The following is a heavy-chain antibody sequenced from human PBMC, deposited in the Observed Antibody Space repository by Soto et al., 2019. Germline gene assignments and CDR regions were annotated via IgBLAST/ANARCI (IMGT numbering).Heavy chain of an antibody. CDR2: MYSTGST. D-gene: IGHD2-21*02. J-gene: IGHJ6*02. CDR3: ARDLWGYCGTDCYPLDV. CDR1: GGSISSYY. Sequence: SETLSLTCTVSGGSISSYYLSWIRQPPGKGLEWIGYMYSTGSTVYNPSLKSRVTISVDTSKNQFSLKLNAVTAADTAVYYCARDLWGYCGTDCYPLDVWGQGTTVTVSS. V-gene: IGHV4-59*01.